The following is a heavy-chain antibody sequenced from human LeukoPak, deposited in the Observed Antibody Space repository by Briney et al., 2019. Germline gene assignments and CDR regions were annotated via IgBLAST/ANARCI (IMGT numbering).Heavy chain of an antibody. CDR3: ARVLRYFDWSHSGFDY. Sequence: ASVKVSCKASGGTFSSYAISWVRQAPGQGLEWMGWIGAYNGNTNYAQKLQGRVTMTTDTSTSTAYMELRSLRSDDTAVYYCARVLRYFDWSHSGFDYWGQGTLVTVSS. CDR2: IGAYNGNT. D-gene: IGHD3-9*01. J-gene: IGHJ4*02. V-gene: IGHV1-18*01. CDR1: GGTFSSYA.